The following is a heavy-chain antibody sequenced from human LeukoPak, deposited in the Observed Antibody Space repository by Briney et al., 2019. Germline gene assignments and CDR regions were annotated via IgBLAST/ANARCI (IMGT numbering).Heavy chain of an antibody. V-gene: IGHV3-30*01. D-gene: IGHD2-2*01. CDR3: AADCSSTSCQGDKPYYYYYYMDV. CDR2: ISYDGSNK. Sequence: GGSLRLSCAASGFTFSSYAMHWVRQAPGKGLEWVAVISYDGSNKYYADSVKGRFAISRDNSKNTLYLQMNSLRAEDTAVYYCAADCSSTSCQGDKPYYYYYYMDVWGKGTTVTVSS. J-gene: IGHJ6*03. CDR1: GFTFSSYA.